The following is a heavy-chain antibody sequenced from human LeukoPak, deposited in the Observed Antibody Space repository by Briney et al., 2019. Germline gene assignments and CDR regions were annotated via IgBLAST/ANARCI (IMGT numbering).Heavy chain of an antibody. D-gene: IGHD5-18*01. J-gene: IGHJ4*02. V-gene: IGHV3-23*01. Sequence: GGSLRLSCAASGFTFSSSSMSWVRQAPGKGLEWVSALTGSGGSTYYADSVKGRFTISRDNSKKTLFLQMNSLRAEDTAMYYCAKDGDTAMVLDYWGQGTLVTVSS. CDR2: LTGSGGST. CDR3: AKDGDTAMVLDY. CDR1: GFTFSSSS.